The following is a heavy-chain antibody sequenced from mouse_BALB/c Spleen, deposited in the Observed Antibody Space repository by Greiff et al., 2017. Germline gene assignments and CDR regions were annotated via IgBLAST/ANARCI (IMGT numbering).Heavy chain of an antibody. CDR2: INSNGGST. CDR3: ARDHDGYYTDY. D-gene: IGHD2-3*01. J-gene: IGHJ2*01. V-gene: IGHV5-6-3*01. Sequence: EVHLVESGGGLVQPGGSRKLSCAASGFTFSSYGMSWVRQTPDKRLELVATINSNGGSTYYPDSVKGRFTISRDNAKNTLYLQMSSLKSEDTAMYYCARDHDGYYTDYWGQGTTLTVSS. CDR1: GFTFSSYG.